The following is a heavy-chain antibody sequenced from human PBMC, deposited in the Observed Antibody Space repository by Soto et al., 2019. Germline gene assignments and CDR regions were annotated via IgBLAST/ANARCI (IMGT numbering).Heavy chain of an antibody. J-gene: IGHJ4*02. V-gene: IGHV3-33*01. CDR1: GFSFSNYA. CDR2: IWYDGSTK. D-gene: IGHD3-10*01. Sequence: GGSLRLSCAASGFSFSNYAMHWVRQAPGKGLEWVEEIWYDGSTKYYADSVKGRFTISRDNAKNTLYLQMNSLRAEDTAVYYCARPYGTGVYYFDSWGQGTLVTVSS. CDR3: ARPYGTGVYYFDS.